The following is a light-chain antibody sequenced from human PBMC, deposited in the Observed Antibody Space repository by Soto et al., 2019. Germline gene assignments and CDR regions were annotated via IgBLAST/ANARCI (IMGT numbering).Light chain of an antibody. V-gene: IGLV1-47*01. CDR1: NSNIGSNN. CDR3: AVWDNNLSGVV. J-gene: IGLJ2*01. Sequence: QSVLTQPPSASGTPGQRVTISCAGSNSNIGSNNVYWYQQFPGTAPKLLIYKINQRPSGVPDRFSGSKSGTSASLAVSGLXXXXXXXXYXAVWDNNLSGVVFGGGTQLTVL. CDR2: KIN.